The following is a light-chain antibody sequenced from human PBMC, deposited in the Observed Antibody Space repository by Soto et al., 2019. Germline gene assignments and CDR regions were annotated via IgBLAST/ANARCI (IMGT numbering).Light chain of an antibody. CDR1: NSNIGGNT. V-gene: IGLV1-44*01. Sequence: QSVLTQPPSASGTPGQGVTISCSGSNSNIGGNTVNWYQQLPGTAPKLLMYGQNQRPSGVPDRFSGSKSGTSASLAISGRQSEDEADYFCVAWDDSLDGPVFGGGTKLTVL. CDR3: VAWDDSLDGPV. J-gene: IGLJ3*02. CDR2: GQN.